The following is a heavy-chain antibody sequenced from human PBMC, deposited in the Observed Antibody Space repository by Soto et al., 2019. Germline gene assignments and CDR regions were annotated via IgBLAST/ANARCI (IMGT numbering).Heavy chain of an antibody. CDR1: GGSITSGDNYY. CDR3: ARHGSGSQYPVDY. D-gene: IGHD3-10*01. J-gene: IGHJ4*02. V-gene: IGHV4-39*01. Sequence: QLQLQASGPGLVQPSGTLSLTCTVSGGSITSGDNYYWGLVRQPPGKGLEYIGSVHHNGRTYSNPSLKSRVTVSADTSKNQFSLKLTSVTAADTAVYYCARHGSGSQYPVDYWGQGTLVTVSS. CDR2: VHHNGRT.